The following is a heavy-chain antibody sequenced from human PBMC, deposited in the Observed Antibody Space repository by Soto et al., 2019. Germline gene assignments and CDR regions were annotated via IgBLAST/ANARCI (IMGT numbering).Heavy chain of an antibody. D-gene: IGHD3-10*01. J-gene: IGHJ5*02. CDR2: IYYSGST. CDR3: ARVPLTYYYGSGSHGGWFDP. CDR1: GGSISSGDYY. Sequence: KSSETLSLTCTVSGGSISSGDYYWIWIRQPPGKGLEWIGYIYYSGSTYYNPSLKSRVTISVDTSKNQFSLKLSSVTAADTAVYYCARVPLTYYYGSGSHGGWFDPWGQGTLVTVSS. V-gene: IGHV4-30-4*01.